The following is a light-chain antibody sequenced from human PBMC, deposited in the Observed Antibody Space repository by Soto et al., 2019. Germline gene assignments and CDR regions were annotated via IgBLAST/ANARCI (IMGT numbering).Light chain of an antibody. CDR1: QSVSSNY. V-gene: IGKV3-20*01. J-gene: IGKJ1*01. Sequence: ETVLTQSPGTLSLSPGERATLSCRASQSVSSNYLAWYQQKPEQAPRLLMYGAYTRATGIPDRFSGSGYVTDFTLTISRLEPEDFAVYYCQQFGRSPPSWTFGQGTQVEIK. CDR2: GAY. CDR3: QQFGRSPPSWT.